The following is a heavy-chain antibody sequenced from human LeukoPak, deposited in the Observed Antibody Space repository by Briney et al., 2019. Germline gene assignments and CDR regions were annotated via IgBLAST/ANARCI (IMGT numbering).Heavy chain of an antibody. Sequence: PGGSLRLSCAASGFTSSSYWMHWGRQAPGKGLVWVSRISSDGSGTNYADSVKGRFTISRDNAKSALYLQMNSLRAEDTAVYYCARGGLSSSFDYWGQGTLVTVSS. D-gene: IGHD6-13*01. J-gene: IGHJ4*02. V-gene: IGHV3-74*01. CDR1: GFTSSSYW. CDR3: ARGGLSSSFDY. CDR2: ISSDGSGT.